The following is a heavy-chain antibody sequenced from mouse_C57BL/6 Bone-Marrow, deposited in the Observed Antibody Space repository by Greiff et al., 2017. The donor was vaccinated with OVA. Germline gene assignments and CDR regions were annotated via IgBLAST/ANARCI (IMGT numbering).Heavy chain of an antibody. Sequence: VQLQQSGAELVRPGTSVKVSCKASGYAFTNYLIEWVKQRPGQGLEWIGVINPGSGGTNYNEKFKGKATLTADKSSSTAYMQLSSLTSEDSAVYFCARIYDYDRDPWFAYWGQGTLVTVSA. V-gene: IGHV1-54*01. J-gene: IGHJ3*01. D-gene: IGHD2-4*01. CDR1: GYAFTNYL. CDR2: INPGSGGT. CDR3: ARIYDYDRDPWFAY.